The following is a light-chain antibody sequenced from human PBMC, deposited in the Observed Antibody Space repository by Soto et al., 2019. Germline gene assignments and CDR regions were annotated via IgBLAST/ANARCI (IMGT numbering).Light chain of an antibody. J-gene: IGKJ4*01. CDR3: QQYHSWPPLT. V-gene: IGKV3-20*01. CDR1: QSASSIY. CDR2: GAS. Sequence: EIALSLSLGTLSLSPGERATLSCRASQSASSIYLAWYQQKPGQAPRLLIYGASSSVTGIADRFSGSGSATDFIILIISLEPEDFAVYYCQQYHSWPPLTFGGGTKVDI.